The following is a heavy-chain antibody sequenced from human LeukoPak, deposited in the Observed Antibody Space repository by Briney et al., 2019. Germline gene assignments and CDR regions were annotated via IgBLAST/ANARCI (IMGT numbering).Heavy chain of an antibody. CDR2: INQDESEK. J-gene: IGHJ6*02. CDR3: ARGRFYYGWGTDV. CDR1: GFTFSSYT. D-gene: IGHD3-10*01. V-gene: IGHV3-7*01. Sequence: GGSLRLSCAASGFTFSSYTMNWVRQAPGKGLEWVANINQDESEKYYMDSVKGRFTISRDNAENSVSLQMNSLRDEDTAVYYCARGRFYYGWGTDVWGQGTTVTVSS.